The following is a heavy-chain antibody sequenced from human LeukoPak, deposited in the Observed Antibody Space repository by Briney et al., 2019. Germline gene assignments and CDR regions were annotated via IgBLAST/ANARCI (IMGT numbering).Heavy chain of an antibody. D-gene: IGHD1-26*01. CDR3: AKDVGRGWDYFDS. J-gene: IGHJ4*02. CDR1: GFSFSNYG. Sequence: GGSLRPSCAASGFSFSNYGMHWARQAPGKGLEWVAVFWFDGSNSYYADSVKGRFTISRDESKNTLYLQMSSLRAEDTAVYYCAKDVGRGWDYFDSWGQGSLVTVSS. CDR2: FWFDGSNS. V-gene: IGHV3-33*03.